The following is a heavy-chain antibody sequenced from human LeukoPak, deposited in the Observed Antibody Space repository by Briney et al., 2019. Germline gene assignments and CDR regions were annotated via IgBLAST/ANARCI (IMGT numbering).Heavy chain of an antibody. V-gene: IGHV1-69*04. J-gene: IGHJ4*02. CDR3: ARGWLLADY. D-gene: IGHD5-12*01. CDR1: GGTFSNYA. Sequence: GASVQVSRKASGGTFSNYAISWVRPAPGQGLEWMGRIIPILGIANYAQKFQGRVTITADKSTSTAYMELSSLRSEDTAVYYCARGWLLADYWGQGTLVTVSS. CDR2: IIPILGIA.